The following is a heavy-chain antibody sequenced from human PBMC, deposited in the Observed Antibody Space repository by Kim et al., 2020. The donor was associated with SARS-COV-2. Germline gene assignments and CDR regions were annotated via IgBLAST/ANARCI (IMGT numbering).Heavy chain of an antibody. CDR1: GGSISSYY. V-gene: IGHV4-59*13. CDR2: IYYSGST. J-gene: IGHJ6*02. CDR3: ARDKNYYYGMDV. Sequence: SETLSLTCTVSGGSISSYYWSWIRQPPGKGLEWIGYIYYSGSTNYNPSLKSRVTISVDTSKNQFSLKLSSVTAADTAVYYCARDKNYYYGMDVWGQGTTVTVSS.